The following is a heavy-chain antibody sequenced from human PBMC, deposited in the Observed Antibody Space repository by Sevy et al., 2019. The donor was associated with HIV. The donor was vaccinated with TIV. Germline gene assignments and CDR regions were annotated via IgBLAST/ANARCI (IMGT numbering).Heavy chain of an antibody. CDR3: ARGMTIVTGGWFDP. J-gene: IGHJ5*02. CDR2: IYYSGST. Sequence: SETLSLTCTVSGGSISSGDYYWGWIRQSPGKGLEWIGYIYYSGSTYYNPSLKSRLTISVDTSKDQFSLKLNSMTAADTAVYYCARGMTIVTGGWFDPWGQGTLVTVSS. CDR1: GGSISSGDYY. V-gene: IGHV4-30-4*01. D-gene: IGHD4-4*01.